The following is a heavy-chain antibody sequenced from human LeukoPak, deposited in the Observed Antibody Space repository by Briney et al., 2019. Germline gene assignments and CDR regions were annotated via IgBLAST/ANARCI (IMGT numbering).Heavy chain of an antibody. D-gene: IGHD3-10*01. J-gene: IGHJ5*02. V-gene: IGHV4-39*01. CDR2: IYYSGST. CDR1: GGSISSSSYY. CDR3: ARRWFGEADWFDP. Sequence: SETLSLTCTVSGGSISSSSYYWGWIRQPPGKGLEWIGSIYYSGSTYYNPSLKSRVTISVDTSKDQFSLKLSSVTAADMAVYYCARRWFGEADWFDPWGQGTLVTVSS.